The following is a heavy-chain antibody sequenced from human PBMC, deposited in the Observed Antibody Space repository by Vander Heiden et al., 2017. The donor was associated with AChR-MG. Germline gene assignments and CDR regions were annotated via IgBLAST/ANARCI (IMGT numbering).Heavy chain of an antibody. CDR3: ARGGRITIFGVGKPPLDH. J-gene: IGHJ4*02. CDR2: ITPNSGGT. D-gene: IGHD3-3*01. Sequence: QVPLVQSGAVVKKPGASVKVSCKASGYTFTGYYVHWVRQAPGQGLGWMGWITPNSGGTNYAQKFQGWVTMTRDTSISTAYMELSRLRSDDTAVYYCARGGRITIFGVGKPPLDHWGQGTLVTVSS. V-gene: IGHV1-2*04. CDR1: GYTFTGYY.